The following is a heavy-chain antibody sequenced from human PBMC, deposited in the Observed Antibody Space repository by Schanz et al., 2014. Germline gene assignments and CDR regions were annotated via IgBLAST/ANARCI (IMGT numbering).Heavy chain of an antibody. CDR3: ARDRLECGAECYSVEVFEI. CDR1: GGTFSSYT. Sequence: QVQLVQSEAEVKKPGSSVKVSCKASGGTFSSYTISWVRQAPGQGLEWMGRIISILGIPNYAQKFQGRVTFTADKSTSTAYMELSSLRSEDTAVYYCARDRLECGAECYSVEVFEIWGQGTLVIVSS. D-gene: IGHD2-21*01. J-gene: IGHJ4*02. V-gene: IGHV1-69*08. CDR2: IISILGIP.